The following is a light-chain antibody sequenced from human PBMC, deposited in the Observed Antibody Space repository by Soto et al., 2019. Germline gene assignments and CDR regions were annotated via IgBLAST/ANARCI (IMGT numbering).Light chain of an antibody. V-gene: IGLV4-69*01. CDR3: QTWGTGMV. Sequence: QLVLTQSHSASASLGASVKLTCTLSSGHSRYAIAWHQQQPEKGPRYLMKLNSDGSHSKGDGIPDRFSGARSGAERYLTISSLQSEDEADYYCQTWGTGMVFGGGTKLTVL. J-gene: IGLJ3*02. CDR1: SGHSRYA. CDR2: LNSDGSH.